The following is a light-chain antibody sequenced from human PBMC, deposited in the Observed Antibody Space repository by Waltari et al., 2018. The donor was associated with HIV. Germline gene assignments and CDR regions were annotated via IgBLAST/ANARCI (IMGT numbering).Light chain of an antibody. V-gene: IGLV1-51*01. Sequence: QSVLTQPPSVSAAPGQKVTISCSGSNSNIGNNYVSWYQQLPGSAPKLLIFDNNRRPPGIPDRFSGSKSGTSATLGITGLQTGDEADYYCGTWDSSLSAGVFGGGTKVTVL. CDR2: DNN. J-gene: IGLJ2*01. CDR1: NSNIGNNY. CDR3: GTWDSSLSAGV.